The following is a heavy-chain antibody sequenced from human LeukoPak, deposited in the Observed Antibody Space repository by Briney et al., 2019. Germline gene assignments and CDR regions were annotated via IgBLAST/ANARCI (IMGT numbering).Heavy chain of an antibody. J-gene: IGHJ4*02. Sequence: GGSLRLSCAASGFTFSSYAMSWVRQAPGKGLEWVSAISGSGGSTYYADSVKGRFTISRDNAKNSLYLQMNSLRAEDTAVYFCARDYIYAFDYWGQGSLVTVSS. D-gene: IGHD5-18*01. CDR2: ISGSGGST. CDR1: GFTFSSYA. CDR3: ARDYIYAFDY. V-gene: IGHV3-23*01.